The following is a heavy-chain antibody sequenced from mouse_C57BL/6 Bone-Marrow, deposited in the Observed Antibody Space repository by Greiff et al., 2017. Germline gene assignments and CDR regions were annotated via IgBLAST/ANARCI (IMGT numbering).Heavy chain of an antibody. CDR2: IDPENGDT. V-gene: IGHV14-4*01. D-gene: IGHD1-1*01. Sequence: VQLQQSGAELVRPGASVKLSCTASGFNIKDDYMHWVKQRPEQGLEWIGWIDPENGDTEYASKFQGKATITADTSSNTAYLQLSSLTSEDTAVYDCTTITTVAYWYFDVWGTGTTVTVSS. CDR1: GFNIKDDY. CDR3: TTITTVAYWYFDV. J-gene: IGHJ1*03.